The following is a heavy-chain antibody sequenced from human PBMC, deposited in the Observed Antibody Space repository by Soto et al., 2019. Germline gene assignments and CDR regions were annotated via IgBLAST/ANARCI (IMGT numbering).Heavy chain of an antibody. CDR2: ISGSGGST. J-gene: IGHJ4*02. D-gene: IGHD4-17*01. Sequence: PGGSLGLSCAASGFTFSSYAMSCVRQAPGKGLEWVSAISGSGGSTYYADSVKGRFTISRDNSKNTLYLQMNSLRAEDTAVYYCAKDAGLRPNYFDHWGQGTLVTVSS. CDR3: AKDAGLRPNYFDH. V-gene: IGHV3-23*01. CDR1: GFTFSSYA.